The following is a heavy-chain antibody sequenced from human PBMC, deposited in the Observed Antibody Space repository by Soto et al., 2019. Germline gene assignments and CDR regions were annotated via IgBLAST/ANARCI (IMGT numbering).Heavy chain of an antibody. CDR1: GASISSGSHY. J-gene: IGHJ6*02. Sequence: QVQLQESGPGLVKPSQTLSLTCTVSGASISSGSHYWSWIRQHPGKGLEWIGHIFYSGRTYYNPSLRSRVTISGDTSKNQFSLKLSSVTAADTAVYYCARAAAGGRYYYYGMDVWCQGTTVTVSS. V-gene: IGHV4-31*03. CDR3: ARAAAGGRYYYYGMDV. D-gene: IGHD6-13*01. CDR2: IFYSGRT.